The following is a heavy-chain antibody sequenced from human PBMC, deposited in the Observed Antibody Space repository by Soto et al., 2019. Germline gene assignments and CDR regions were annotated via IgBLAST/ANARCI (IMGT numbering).Heavy chain of an antibody. V-gene: IGHV4-34*01. CDR3: ARALGYTYGHLPIDY. CDR1: GGSFSGYY. D-gene: IGHD5-18*01. J-gene: IGHJ4*02. CDR2: INHSGST. Sequence: QVXLQQWGAGLLKPSETLSLTCAVYGGSFSGYYWSWIRQPPGKGLEWIGEINHSGSTNYNPSLKSRVSRSVDTSKNPFSLMLSSVTAADTAVYYCARALGYTYGHLPIDYWGQGTLVTVSS.